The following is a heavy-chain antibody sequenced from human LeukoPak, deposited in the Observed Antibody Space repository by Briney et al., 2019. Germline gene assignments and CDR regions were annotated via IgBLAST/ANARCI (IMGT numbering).Heavy chain of an antibody. CDR2: ISYDGSNK. Sequence: GRSLRLSCAASGFTFSLYGMHWVRQAPGKGLEWVAVISYDGSNKYYADSVKGRFTISRDNSKNTLYLQMNSLRAEDTAMYYCAKPEFSDSGSYYFDYWGQGTLVTVSS. D-gene: IGHD1-26*01. J-gene: IGHJ4*02. V-gene: IGHV3-30*18. CDR1: GFTFSLYG. CDR3: AKPEFSDSGSYYFDY.